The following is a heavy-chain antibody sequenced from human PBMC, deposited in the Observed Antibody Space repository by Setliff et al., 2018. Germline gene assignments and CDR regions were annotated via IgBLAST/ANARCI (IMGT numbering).Heavy chain of an antibody. V-gene: IGHV4-4*08. D-gene: IGHD3-10*01. CDR2: YRSGST. CDR1: GDSMSNFF. CDR3: VRQPSSGAYYIPRPYYFDY. J-gene: IGHJ4*02. Sequence: PSETLSLTCSVTGDSMSNFFWSWIRQPPGKGLEWIGYYRSGSTNYSPSLKSRVTVSADRSRNQLSLNLNSVTAAATAIYYCVRQPSSGAYYIPRPYYFDYWGQGTLVTVSS.